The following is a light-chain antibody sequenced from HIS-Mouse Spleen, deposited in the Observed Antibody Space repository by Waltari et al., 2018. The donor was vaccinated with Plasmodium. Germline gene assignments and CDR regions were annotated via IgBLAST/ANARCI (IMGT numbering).Light chain of an antibody. V-gene: IGLV3-21*02. J-gene: IGLJ1*01. CDR3: QVWDSSSDHYV. CDR2: EDS. CDR1: NIRSKS. Sequence: SFVLTQPPSVPVAPGQTATLTCRGNNIRSKSVPCYQLKPGQAPVLVVWEDSDRPSGIAERFAGSKSGNTATLTVSRVEAGEEADYFCQVWDSSSDHYVFGTGTKVTVL.